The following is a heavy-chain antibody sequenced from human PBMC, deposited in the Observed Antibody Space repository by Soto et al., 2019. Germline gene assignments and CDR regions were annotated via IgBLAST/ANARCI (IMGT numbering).Heavy chain of an antibody. J-gene: IGHJ4*02. V-gene: IGHV3-21*01. CDR2: ISSSSSYI. CDR1: GFTLSSYS. Sequence: GGSLRLSCAASGFTLSSYSMNWVRQAPGKGLEWVSSISSSSSYIYYADSVKGRFTISRDNAKNSLYLQMNSLRAEDTAVYYCARDSYADYPDDYWGQGTLVTVSS. CDR3: ARDSYADYPDDY. D-gene: IGHD4-17*01.